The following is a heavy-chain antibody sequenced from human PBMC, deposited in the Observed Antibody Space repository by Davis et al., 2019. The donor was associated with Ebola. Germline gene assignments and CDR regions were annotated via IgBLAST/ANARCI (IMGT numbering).Heavy chain of an antibody. CDR2: ISYDGNNK. CDR3: AKDPEHWYSSSWARTFDY. Sequence: PGGSLRLSCAASGFTFSSYAMHWVRQAPGKGLKWVAVISYDGNNKYYADSVKGRFTISRDNSKNTLYLQMNSLRAEDTAVYYCAKDPEHWYSSSWARTFDYWGQGTLVTVSS. D-gene: IGHD6-13*01. CDR1: GFTFSSYA. V-gene: IGHV3-30*18. J-gene: IGHJ4*02.